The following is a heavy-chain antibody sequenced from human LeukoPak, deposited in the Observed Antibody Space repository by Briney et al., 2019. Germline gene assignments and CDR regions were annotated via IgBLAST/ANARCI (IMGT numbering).Heavy chain of an antibody. D-gene: IGHD6-13*01. CDR2: IIPILGIA. V-gene: IGHV1-69*04. Sequence: SVKVSCKASGGTFSSYAISWVRQAPGQGLEWMGRIIPILGIANYAQKFQGRVTITADKSTSTDYMELSSLRSEDTAVYYCARDKGHAAAASLYYFDYWGQGTLVTVSS. CDR1: GGTFSSYA. J-gene: IGHJ4*02. CDR3: ARDKGHAAAASLYYFDY.